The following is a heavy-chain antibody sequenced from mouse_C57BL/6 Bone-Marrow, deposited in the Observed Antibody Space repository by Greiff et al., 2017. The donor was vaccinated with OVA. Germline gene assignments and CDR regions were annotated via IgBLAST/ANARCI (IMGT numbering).Heavy chain of an antibody. CDR3: AKFDGYYFHFDC. CDR2: IDPSGSYT. J-gene: IGHJ2*01. D-gene: IGHD2-3*01. V-gene: IGHV1-59*01. Sequence: QVQLQQPGAELVRPGTSVKLSCKASGYTFTSYWMRWVKQRPGQGLEWIGVIDPSGSYTNYNEKFKGKATLTVDTSSSTAYMQLSSLTSEDSAVDYCAKFDGYYFHFDCWGKGTTLTVSS. CDR1: GYTFTSYW.